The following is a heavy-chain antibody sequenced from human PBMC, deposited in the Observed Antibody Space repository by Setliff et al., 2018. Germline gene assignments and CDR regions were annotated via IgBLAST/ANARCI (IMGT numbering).Heavy chain of an antibody. Sequence: GESLKISCAASGITFSTYSMNWVRQAPGKGLEWVSYISSRSDIIYYADSVKGRFTISRDNAKNSLYLQMNSLRAEDTAVYYCARAPFSSGWYGGWEYYFDYWGQGTQVTVSS. V-gene: IGHV3-48*01. CDR1: GITFSTYS. CDR3: ARAPFSSGWYGGWEYYFDY. D-gene: IGHD6-19*01. CDR2: ISSRSDII. J-gene: IGHJ4*02.